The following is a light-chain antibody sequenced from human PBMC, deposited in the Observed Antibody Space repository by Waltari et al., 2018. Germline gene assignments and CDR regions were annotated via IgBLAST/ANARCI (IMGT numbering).Light chain of an antibody. CDR3: QQFGGAPMYT. Sequence: VVLTQSPDILSLSPGERATLSCRASRPVDSAYLAWYQQHPGQAPRLLIYATSTRPAGVPDKFSGSGSGTDYTLTIDTVEPEDSAVYFCQQFGGAPMYTFGQGTRLEI. CDR2: ATS. CDR1: RPVDSAY. V-gene: IGKV3-20*01. J-gene: IGKJ2*01.